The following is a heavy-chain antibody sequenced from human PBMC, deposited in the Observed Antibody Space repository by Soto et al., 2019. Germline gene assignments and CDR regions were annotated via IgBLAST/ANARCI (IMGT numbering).Heavy chain of an antibody. CDR2: IIPICGTA. CDR3: ARRDSSSFKQETYYYYGMDV. D-gene: IGHD6-13*01. V-gene: IGHV1-69*01. J-gene: IGHJ6*02. Sequence: QVQLVQSGAEVKKPGSSVKVSCKASGGTFSSYAISWVRQAPGQGLEWMGGIIPICGTANYAQKFQGRVTITADESTSTAYMELSSLRSEDTAVYYGARRDSSSFKQETYYYYGMDVWGQGTTVTVSS. CDR1: GGTFSSYA.